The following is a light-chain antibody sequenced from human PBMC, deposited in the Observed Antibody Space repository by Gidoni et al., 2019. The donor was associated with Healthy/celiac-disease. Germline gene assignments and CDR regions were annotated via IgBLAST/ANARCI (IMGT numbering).Light chain of an antibody. Sequence: QSVLTQPPSASGTPGQGVTISCSGSSSNLGSNYVYWYQQLPGTAPKLLIYRNNQRPSGVPDRFSGSKSGTSASLAISGLRSEDEADYYCAAWDDSLSGHVVFGGGTKLTVL. CDR1: SSNLGSNY. CDR3: AAWDDSLSGHVV. CDR2: RNN. V-gene: IGLV1-47*01. J-gene: IGLJ2*01.